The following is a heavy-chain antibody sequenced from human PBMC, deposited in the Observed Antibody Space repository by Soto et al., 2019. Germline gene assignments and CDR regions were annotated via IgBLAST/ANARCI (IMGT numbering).Heavy chain of an antibody. CDR2: ISYSGTT. V-gene: IGHV4-30-4*01. CDR3: ARHGEHSSSWYFDY. CDR1: GDSISSINNY. J-gene: IGHJ4*02. Sequence: PSETLSLTCTVSGDSISSINNYWSWIRQPPGEGLEWIGFISYSGTTSYSPSLKSRVAISLDTSKNQFSLSLSSVTAADAAVYYCARHGEHSSSWYFDYWGQGTLVTVSS. D-gene: IGHD6-13*01.